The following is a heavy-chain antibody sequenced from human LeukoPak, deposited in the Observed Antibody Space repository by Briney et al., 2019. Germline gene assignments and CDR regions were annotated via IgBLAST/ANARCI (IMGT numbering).Heavy chain of an antibody. CDR1: GFTFGDYA. J-gene: IGHJ4*02. CDR2: IRSKAYGGTT. D-gene: IGHD6-19*01. CDR3: GSGSGWYSPDY. V-gene: IGHV3-49*03. Sequence: GGSLRLSCTASGFTFGDYAMNWFRQAPGEGLEWVGFIRSKAYGGTTEYAASVKGRFTISRDDSKNIAYLQMNSLKTEDTAVYYCGSGSGWYSPDYWGQGTLVTVSS.